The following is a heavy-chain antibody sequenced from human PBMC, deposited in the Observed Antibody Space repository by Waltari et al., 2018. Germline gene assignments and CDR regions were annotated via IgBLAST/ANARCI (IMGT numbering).Heavy chain of an antibody. J-gene: IGHJ4*02. V-gene: IGHV3-7*01. D-gene: IGHD5-18*01. Sequence: EVQLVESGGGLVQPGGSLRLSCAASGFTFSSYWMSWVRQAPGKGLEWVANIKQDGSEKYYVDSVKGRFTISRDNAKNSLYLQMNSLRAEDTAVYYCAADTAMVLFDYWGQGTLVTVSS. CDR2: IKQDGSEK. CDR1: GFTFSSYW. CDR3: AADTAMVLFDY.